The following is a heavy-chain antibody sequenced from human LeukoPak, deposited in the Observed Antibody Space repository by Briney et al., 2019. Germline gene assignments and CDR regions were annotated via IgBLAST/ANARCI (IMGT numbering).Heavy chain of an antibody. Sequence: ASVKVSCKASGYTFTSYGISWVRQAPGQGLEWMGIINPSGGSTSYAQKFQGRVTMTRDMSTSTVYMELSSLRSEDTAVYYCAREDIVATIGGYWGQGTLVTVSS. CDR2: INPSGGST. J-gene: IGHJ4*02. V-gene: IGHV1-46*01. CDR3: AREDIVATIGGY. D-gene: IGHD5-12*01. CDR1: GYTFTSYG.